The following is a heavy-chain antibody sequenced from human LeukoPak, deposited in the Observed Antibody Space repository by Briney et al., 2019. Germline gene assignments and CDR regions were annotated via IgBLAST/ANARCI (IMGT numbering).Heavy chain of an antibody. D-gene: IGHD5-24*01. Sequence: SQTLSLTCAVSGGSISSGGYSWSWIRQPPGKGLEWIGYIYHSGSTYYNPSLKSRVTISVDRSKNQFSLKLSSVTAADTAVYYCARGGYNRYYFDYWGQGTLVTVSS. CDR2: IYHSGST. J-gene: IGHJ4*02. CDR3: ARGGYNRYYFDY. CDR1: GGSISSGGYS. V-gene: IGHV4-30-2*01.